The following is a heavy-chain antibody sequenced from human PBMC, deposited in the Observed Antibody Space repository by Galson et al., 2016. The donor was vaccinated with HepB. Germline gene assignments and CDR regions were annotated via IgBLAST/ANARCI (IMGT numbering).Heavy chain of an antibody. J-gene: IGHJ4*02. CDR3: ASLSVGPSIGY. CDR1: GFTFSTYW. V-gene: IGHV3-7*03. CDR2: IKPDGSEK. Sequence: SLRLSCAASGFTFSTYWMNWVRQAPGKGLEWVANIKPDGSEKYYVDSVKGRFTISRDNGKKSLYLQMNSMRAEDTAVYYCASLSVGPSIGYWGQGTRVTVSS. D-gene: IGHD4-23*01.